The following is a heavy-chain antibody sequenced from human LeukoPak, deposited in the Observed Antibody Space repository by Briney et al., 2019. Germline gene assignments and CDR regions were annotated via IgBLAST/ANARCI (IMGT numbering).Heavy chain of an antibody. D-gene: IGHD4-11*01. CDR2: INSGGSII. J-gene: IGHJ4*02. V-gene: IGHV3-48*03. Sequence: GGPLRLSCAASGFTFSSFEMNWVRQAPGKGLEWVSYINSGGSIIYYADSVKGRFTISRDNSKNTLYLQMNSLRAEDTAVYYCAKPLSDYTPYMLWGQGTLVTVSS. CDR1: GFTFSSFE. CDR3: AKPLSDYTPYML.